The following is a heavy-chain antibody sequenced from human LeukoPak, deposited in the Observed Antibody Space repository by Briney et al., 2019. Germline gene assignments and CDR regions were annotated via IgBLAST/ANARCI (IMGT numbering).Heavy chain of an antibody. J-gene: IGHJ4*02. CDR2: INPNSGGT. V-gene: IGHV1-2*02. CDR3: AREGRLISSGWPFDY. D-gene: IGHD6-19*01. Sequence: GASVKVSCKASGYTFTGYYMHWVRQAPGQGLEWMGWINPNSGGTNYAQKFQGRVTMTRDTSISTAYMELSRLRSDDTAVYYCAREGRLISSGWPFDYWGQGTLVTVSS. CDR1: GYTFTGYY.